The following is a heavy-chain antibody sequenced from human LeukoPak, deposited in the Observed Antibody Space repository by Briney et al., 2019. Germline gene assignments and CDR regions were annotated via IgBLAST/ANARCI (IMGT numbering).Heavy chain of an antibody. CDR2: IYSGGST. Sequence: PSQTLSLTRSVSGVSLSSYYWTWIRLPAGKGLEWIGRIYSGGSTNYNPSLKSRVNMSVDTSKNQFSLRLTSVTAADTAFYYSAREFYYHDSSGDNWFDPWGQGTLVTVSS. CDR3: AREFYYHDSSGDNWFDP. V-gene: IGHV4-4*07. D-gene: IGHD3-22*01. CDR1: GVSLSSYY. J-gene: IGHJ5*02.